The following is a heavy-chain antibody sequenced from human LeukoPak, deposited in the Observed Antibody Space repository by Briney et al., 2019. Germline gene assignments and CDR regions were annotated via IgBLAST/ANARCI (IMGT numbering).Heavy chain of an antibody. J-gene: IGHJ4*02. CDR1: GYSISSGYY. D-gene: IGHD6-13*01. V-gene: IGHV4-38-2*02. Sequence: SETLSLTCTVSGYSISSGYYWGWIRQPPGKGLEWIGSIYHSGSTYYNPSLKSRVTISVDTSKNQFSLKLSSVTAADTAVYYCARADSSSWVVFDYWGQGTLVTVSS. CDR2: IYHSGST. CDR3: ARADSSSWVVFDY.